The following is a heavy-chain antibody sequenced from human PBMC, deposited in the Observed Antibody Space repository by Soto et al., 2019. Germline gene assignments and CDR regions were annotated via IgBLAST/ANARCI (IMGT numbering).Heavy chain of an antibody. CDR3: AGGRYDFWSGFNWFDP. CDR1: GGSFSGYY. V-gene: IGHV4-34*01. Sequence: TLSLTCAVYGGSFSGYYWSWIRQPPGKGLEWIGEINHSGSTNYNPSLKSRVTISVDTSKNQFSLKLSSVTAADTAVYYCAGGRYDFWSGFNWFDPWGQGTLVTVSS. D-gene: IGHD3-3*01. CDR2: INHSGST. J-gene: IGHJ5*02.